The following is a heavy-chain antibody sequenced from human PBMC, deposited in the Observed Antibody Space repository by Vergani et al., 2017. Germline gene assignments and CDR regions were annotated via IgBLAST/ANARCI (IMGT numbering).Heavy chain of an antibody. Sequence: QVQLVESGGGVVQPGRSLRLSCAASGFTFSSYGMHWVRQAPGKGLEWVAVIWYDGNNKYYADSVKGRFTISRDNSKNTLYLQMNSLRAEDTAVYYCAKDVSVADPTYYYGMDVWGQGTTVTVSS. CDR3: AKDVSVADPTYYYGMDV. CDR1: GFTFSSYG. CDR2: IWYDGNNK. V-gene: IGHV3-33*06. J-gene: IGHJ6*02. D-gene: IGHD6-19*01.